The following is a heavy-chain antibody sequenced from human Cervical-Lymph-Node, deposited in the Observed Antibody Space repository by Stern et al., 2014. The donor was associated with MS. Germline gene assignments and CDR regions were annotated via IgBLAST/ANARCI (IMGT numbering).Heavy chain of an antibody. V-gene: IGHV1-69*18. CDR1: GGTFSIYA. CDR2: IIPLVGSA. J-gene: IGHJ3*02. CDR3: ARPRTDGYNLHAFEI. Sequence: QLVQSGAEVKKPGSSVKVSCKASGGTFSIYAISWVRQSPGQGLEWMGRIIPLVGSADYAQNFQSRVTITADESTSTVHMELSSLISEDTAVYYCARPRTDGYNLHAFEIWGQGTMVTVSS. D-gene: IGHD5-24*01.